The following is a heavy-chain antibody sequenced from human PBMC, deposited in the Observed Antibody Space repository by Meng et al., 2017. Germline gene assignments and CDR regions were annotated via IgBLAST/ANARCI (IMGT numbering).Heavy chain of an antibody. CDR1: GFTFSSYA. D-gene: IGHD3-9*01. V-gene: IGHV3-30*01. J-gene: IGHJ4*02. Sequence: GESLKISCAASGFTFSSYAMHWVRQAPGKGLEWVAVISYDGSNKYYADSVKGRFTISRDNSKNTLYLQMNSLRAEDTAVCYCARSQITYYDILTGYYSFRGLDYWGQGTRVTVSS. CDR3: ARSQITYYDILTGYYSFRGLDY. CDR2: ISYDGSNK.